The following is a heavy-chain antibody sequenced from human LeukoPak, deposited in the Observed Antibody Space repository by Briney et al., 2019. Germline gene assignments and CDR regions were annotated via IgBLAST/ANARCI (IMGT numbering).Heavy chain of an antibody. CDR1: GGSISSGSYY. Sequence: PSETLSLTCTVSGGSISSGSYYWSWIRQPAGKGLEWIGRIYTSGSTNYNPSLKSRVTISVDTSKNQFSLKLSSVTAADTAVYYCAKGYYDYVWGSYYFDYWGQGTLVTVSS. CDR3: AKGYYDYVWGSYYFDY. V-gene: IGHV4-61*02. J-gene: IGHJ4*02. D-gene: IGHD3-16*01. CDR2: IYTSGST.